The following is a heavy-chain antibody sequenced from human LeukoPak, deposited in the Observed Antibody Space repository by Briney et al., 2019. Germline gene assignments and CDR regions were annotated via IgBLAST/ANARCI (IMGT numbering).Heavy chain of an antibody. Sequence: WGSLRLFCAASGFKFSSFSMGWVRQAPGKGLEWLSYITSTSSATYYADSLQGRFTISRDNAKNSLYPQINSLRADDTAVYYCARAIASYGDSAYWGQGTLVTVSS. D-gene: IGHD5-18*01. CDR1: GFKFSSFS. CDR2: ITSTSSAT. J-gene: IGHJ4*02. CDR3: ARAIASYGDSAY. V-gene: IGHV3-48*04.